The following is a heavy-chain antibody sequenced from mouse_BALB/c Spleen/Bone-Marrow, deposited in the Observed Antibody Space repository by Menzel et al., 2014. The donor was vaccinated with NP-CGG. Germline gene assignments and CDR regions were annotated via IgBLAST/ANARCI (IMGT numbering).Heavy chain of an antibody. CDR1: GYPFTSYV. J-gene: IGHJ2*01. Sequence: EVKLQESGPELVKPGASVKMSCKASGYPFTSYVMHWVKQKPGQGLEWTGYINPYNDGTKYNEKFKGMATLTSDRSSSTGYMELSSLTSEDSAVYYGAKGGIYRYDFDYWGQGTTLTVSS. CDR2: INPYNDGT. D-gene: IGHD2-14*01. V-gene: IGHV1-14*01. CDR3: AKGGIYRYDFDY.